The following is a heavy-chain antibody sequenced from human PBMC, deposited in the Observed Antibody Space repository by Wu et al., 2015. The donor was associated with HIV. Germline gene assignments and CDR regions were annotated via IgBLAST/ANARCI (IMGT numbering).Heavy chain of an antibody. V-gene: IGHV1-8*02. J-gene: IGHJ5*02. CDR2: INPNSGNT. CDR1: GYIFTNYD. CDR3: ARKRALVRGVDWGLWFDP. D-gene: IGHD3-10*01. Sequence: QVQLVQSGAEVKKPGASVKVSCKASGYIFTNYDINWVRQASGQGLEWVGWINPNSGNTGYGQKFQGRVTMTRNTSTATAYMELSSLTSEDTAVYYCARKRALVRGVDWGLWFDPWGQGTLVTGLL.